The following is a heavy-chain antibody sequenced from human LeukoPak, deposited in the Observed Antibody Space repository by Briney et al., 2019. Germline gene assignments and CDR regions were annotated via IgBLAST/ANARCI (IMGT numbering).Heavy chain of an antibody. CDR1: GFTFSSYA. J-gene: IGHJ4*02. Sequence: GGSLRLSCAASGFTFSSYAMHWVRQPPGKGLEWVAVISYDGSNKYYADSVKGRFTISRDNPKNTLYLQMNSLRAEDTAVHYCARERGHCSGGSCYGAFDYWGQGTLVTVSS. CDR3: ARERGHCSGGSCYGAFDY. D-gene: IGHD2-15*01. CDR2: ISYDGSNK. V-gene: IGHV3-30*04.